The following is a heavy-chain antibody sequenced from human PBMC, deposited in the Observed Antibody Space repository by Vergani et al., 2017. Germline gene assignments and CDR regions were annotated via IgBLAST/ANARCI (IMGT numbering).Heavy chain of an antibody. CDR2: ISSSSTYI. D-gene: IGHD3-10*01. Sequence: EVQLVESGGGLVKPGGSLRLSCAASGFTFSTHSMNWVRQAPGKGLEWVSSISSSSTYIYYADSVKGRFTISRDNANNSLYLQMNSLKAEDTAVYYCARDVGNYYVSGTYWGDYYGMDVWGQGTTVTVSS. V-gene: IGHV3-21*01. J-gene: IGHJ6*02. CDR3: ARDVGNYYVSGTYWGDYYGMDV. CDR1: GFTFSTHS.